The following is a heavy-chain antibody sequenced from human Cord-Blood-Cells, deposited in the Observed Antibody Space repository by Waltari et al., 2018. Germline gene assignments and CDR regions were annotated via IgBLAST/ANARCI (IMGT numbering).Heavy chain of an antibody. CDR2: IYYSGGT. J-gene: IGHJ4*02. CDR3: ARLPWGDGYEGY. CDR1: GGSISSSSYY. V-gene: IGHV4-39*01. Sequence: QLQLQESGPGLVKPSETLSLTCTVSGGSISSSSYYWGWIRQPPGKGLEWIGSIYYSGGTYDNPSLKSRVTISVDTPKNQFSLKLSSVTAADTAVYYCARLPWGDGYEGYWGQGTLVTVSS. D-gene: IGHD5-12*01.